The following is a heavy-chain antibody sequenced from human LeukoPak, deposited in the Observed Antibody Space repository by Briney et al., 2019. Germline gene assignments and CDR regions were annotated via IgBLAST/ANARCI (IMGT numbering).Heavy chain of an antibody. CDR3: ARVKGEGSSWYMDYYYYMDV. D-gene: IGHD6-13*01. Sequence: LGASVKVSCKASGYTFTDYYLHWVQQAPGKGLEWMGRVDPEDGETIYAEKFQGRVTITADTSTDTAYMELRSLRSDDTAVYYCARVKGEGSSWYMDYYYYMDVWGKGTTVTVSS. J-gene: IGHJ6*03. V-gene: IGHV1-69-2*01. CDR2: VDPEDGET. CDR1: GYTFTDYY.